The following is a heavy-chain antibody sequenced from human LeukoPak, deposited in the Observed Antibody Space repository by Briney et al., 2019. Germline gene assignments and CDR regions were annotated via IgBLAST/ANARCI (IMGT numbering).Heavy chain of an antibody. V-gene: IGHV3-7*01. CDR3: ARDPGVGCDFWSGYYTGEDDY. CDR2: IKQDGSDK. Sequence: GGSLRLSCAASGFTFSSYWMSWVRQAPGKGLEWVANIKQDGSDKYYVDSVKGRFTISRDNAKNTLYLQMNSLRAEDTAVYYCARDPGVGCDFWSGYYTGEDDYWGQGTLVTVSS. J-gene: IGHJ4*02. CDR1: GFTFSSYW. D-gene: IGHD3-3*01.